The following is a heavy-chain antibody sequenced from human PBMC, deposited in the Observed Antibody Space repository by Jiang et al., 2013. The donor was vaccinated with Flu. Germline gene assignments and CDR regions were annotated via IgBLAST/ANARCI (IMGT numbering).Heavy chain of an antibody. CDR2: INHSGST. CDR1: GGSFSGYY. CDR3: ARATYVEMATILDY. Sequence: LLKPSETLSLTCAVYGGSFSGYYWSWIRQPPGKGLEWIGEINHSGSTNYNPSLKSRVTISVDTSKNQFSLKLSSVTAADTAVYYCARATYVEMATILDYWGQGTLVTVSS. V-gene: IGHV4-34*01. J-gene: IGHJ4*02. D-gene: IGHD5-24*01.